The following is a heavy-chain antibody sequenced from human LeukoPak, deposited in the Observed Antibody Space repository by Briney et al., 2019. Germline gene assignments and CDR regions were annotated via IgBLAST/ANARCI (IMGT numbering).Heavy chain of an antibody. CDR3: ARFRRGQQLVLYFQH. CDR2: ISAYNGNA. V-gene: IGHV1-18*01. D-gene: IGHD6-13*01. J-gene: IGHJ1*01. CDR1: GYTFTSYG. Sequence: ASVKVSCKASGYTFTSYGISWVRQAPGQGLERMGWISAYNGNANYAQKLQGRVTMTTDTSTSTAYMELRSLRSDDTAVYYCARFRRGQQLVLYFQHWGQGTLVTVSS.